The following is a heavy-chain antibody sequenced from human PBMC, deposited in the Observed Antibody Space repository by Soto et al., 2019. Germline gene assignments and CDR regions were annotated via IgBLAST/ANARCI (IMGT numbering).Heavy chain of an antibody. J-gene: IGHJ3*02. Sequence: QVQLQESGPGLVKPSGTLSLTCAVSGGSISSSNWWSWVRQPPGKGLEWIGEIYHSGSTNYNPSLKSRVXXSXDXXKNQFSLKLSSVTAADTAVYYCASRANWNDAAFDIWGQGTMVTVSS. CDR1: GGSISSSNW. D-gene: IGHD1-20*01. V-gene: IGHV4-4*02. CDR2: IYHSGST. CDR3: ASRANWNDAAFDI.